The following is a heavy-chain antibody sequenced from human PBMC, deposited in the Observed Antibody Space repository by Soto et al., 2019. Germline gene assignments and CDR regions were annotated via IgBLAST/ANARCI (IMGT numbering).Heavy chain of an antibody. CDR1: GFTFSSYA. J-gene: IGHJ3*02. CDR3: AKVAEPPYYDFWLPGAFDI. CDR2: ISGSGGST. D-gene: IGHD3-3*01. V-gene: IGHV3-23*01. Sequence: GGSLRLSCAASGFTFSSYAMSWVRQAPGKGLEWVSAISGSGGSTYYADSVKGRFTISRDNSKNTLYLQMNSLRAEDTAVYYCAKVAEPPYYDFWLPGAFDIWGQGTMVTVSS.